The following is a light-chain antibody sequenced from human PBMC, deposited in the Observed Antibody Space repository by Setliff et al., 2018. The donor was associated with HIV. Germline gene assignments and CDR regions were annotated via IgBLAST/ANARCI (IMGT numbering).Light chain of an antibody. J-gene: IGLJ1*01. CDR3: SSYAISNTLP. V-gene: IGLV2-14*01. CDR1: STDGGGYNY. CDR2: EVR. Sequence: QSVLTQPASVSGSPGQSVTISCTGTSTDGGGYNYVSWYQQHPGTAPKLIIYEVRNRPSGVSSRFSGSKSGNTASLTISGLQAEDDADYYCSSYAISNTLPFGTGTKVNVL.